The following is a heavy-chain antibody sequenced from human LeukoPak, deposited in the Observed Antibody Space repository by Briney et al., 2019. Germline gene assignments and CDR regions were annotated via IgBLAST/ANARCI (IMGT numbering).Heavy chain of an antibody. CDR2: IYYSGST. J-gene: IGHJ4*02. D-gene: IGHD3-22*01. Sequence: SETLSLTCTVSGGSISSSSYYWGWIRQPPGKGLEWIGSIYYSGSTYYNPSLKSRVTISVDTSKNQFSLKLSSVTAADTAVYYCARRVSYYYDSSGYQTDYWGQGTLVTVSS. CDR3: ARRVSYYYDSSGYQTDY. CDR1: GGSISSSSYY. V-gene: IGHV4-39*07.